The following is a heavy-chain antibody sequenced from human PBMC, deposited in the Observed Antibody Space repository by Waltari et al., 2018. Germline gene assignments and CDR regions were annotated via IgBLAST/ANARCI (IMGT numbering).Heavy chain of an antibody. CDR1: GGSISSSSYY. J-gene: IGHJ2*01. Sequence: QLQLQESGPGLVKPSETLSLTCTVSGGSISSSSYYWGWIRQPPGKGLEWIGRIYYSGSTYYNPSLRSRVTISVDTSKNQFSLKLSSVTAADTAVYYCARHPAMTIMLWYFDLWGRGTLVTVSS. D-gene: IGHD2-8*01. V-gene: IGHV4-39*01. CDR3: ARHPAMTIMLWYFDL. CDR2: IYYSGST.